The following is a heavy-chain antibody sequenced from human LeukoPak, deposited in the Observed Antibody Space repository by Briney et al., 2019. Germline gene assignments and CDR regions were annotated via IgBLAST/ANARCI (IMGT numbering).Heavy chain of an antibody. D-gene: IGHD6-13*01. CDR3: ARPTRSSSPEY. CDR2: INPDGGDK. Sequence: GGSLRLSCAASGFTFSSYWMSWVRQAPGEGLEWLANINPDGGDKNYVDSVKGRFTISRDNAKNSVYLEINSLRAEDTAVYYCARPTRSSSPEYWGQGTLLTVSS. CDR1: GFTFSSYW. J-gene: IGHJ4*02. V-gene: IGHV3-7*01.